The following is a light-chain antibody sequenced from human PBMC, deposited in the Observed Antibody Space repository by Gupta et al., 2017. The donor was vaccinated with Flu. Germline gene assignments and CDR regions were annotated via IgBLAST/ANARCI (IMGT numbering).Light chain of an antibody. V-gene: IGLV2-14*01. CDR2: EVN. CDR1: TSDVGPSDS. Sequence: QSALTQPASVSGSPGQSITIACTGATSDVGPSDSVSWYQQHPGKAPKLIIYEVNNRPSGVSNRFSGSKSGDTASLTITGLQAEDGADYYCSSYTKSSTLLFGGGTKVTVL. J-gene: IGLJ2*01. CDR3: SSYTKSSTLL.